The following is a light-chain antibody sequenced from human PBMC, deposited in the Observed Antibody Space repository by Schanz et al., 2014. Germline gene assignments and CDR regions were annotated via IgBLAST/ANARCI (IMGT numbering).Light chain of an antibody. J-gene: IGKJ1*01. CDR1: QSVSSS. Sequence: PGERATLSCRASQSVSSSLAWYQHIPGQAPRLLIYDTSNRATGIPARFSGSGSGTDFTLTISSLEPEDFATYYCLQHYTYPWTFGQGTKVEVK. CDR2: DTS. V-gene: IGKV3-11*01. CDR3: LQHYTYPWT.